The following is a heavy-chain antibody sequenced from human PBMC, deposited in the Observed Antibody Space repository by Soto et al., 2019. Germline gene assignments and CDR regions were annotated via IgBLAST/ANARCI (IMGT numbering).Heavy chain of an antibody. V-gene: IGHV1-69*12. CDR2: IIPIFGTA. D-gene: IGHD5-18*01. Sequence: QVQLVQSGAEVKKPGSSVKVSCKASGGTFSSYAISWVRQAPGQGLEWMGGIIPIFGTANYAQKFQGRVTITADEATSTGYVELSSLRFEDSAVYYCARDLGTAMSVLGYWGQGTLVTVSS. CDR1: GGTFSSYA. CDR3: ARDLGTAMSVLGY. J-gene: IGHJ4*02.